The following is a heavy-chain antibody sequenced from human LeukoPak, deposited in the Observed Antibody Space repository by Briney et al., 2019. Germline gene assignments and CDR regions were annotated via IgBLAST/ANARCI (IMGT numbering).Heavy chain of an antibody. V-gene: IGHV3-30-3*01. CDR3: AREVVVITPGFDY. J-gene: IGHJ4*02. Sequence: GGSLRLCCAASGFAFSSYAMHLVRGAPGRGLEWLAVISYDGSNKYYADSVKGRFTISRDNSKNTLYLQMNSLRAEDTAVYYCAREVVVITPGFDYWGQGTLVTVSS. D-gene: IGHD3-22*01. CDR1: GFAFSSYA. CDR2: ISYDGSNK.